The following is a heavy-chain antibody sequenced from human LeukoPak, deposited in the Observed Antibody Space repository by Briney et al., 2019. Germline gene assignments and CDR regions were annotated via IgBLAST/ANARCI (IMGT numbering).Heavy chain of an antibody. CDR2: IIPIFGTA. Sequence: ASVKVSCKASGGTFSSYAISWVRQAPGQGLEWMGGIIPIFGTANYAQKFQGRVTITADESTSTAYMELSSLRSEDTAVYYCARWRYYYDSSGYYFYFDYWGQGTLVTVSS. CDR1: GGTFSSYA. V-gene: IGHV1-69*13. J-gene: IGHJ4*02. CDR3: ARWRYYYDSSGYYFYFDY. D-gene: IGHD3-22*01.